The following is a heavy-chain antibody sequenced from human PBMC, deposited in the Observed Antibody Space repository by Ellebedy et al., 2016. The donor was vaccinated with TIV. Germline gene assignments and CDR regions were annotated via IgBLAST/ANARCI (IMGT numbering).Heavy chain of an antibody. CDR2: ISGSGGST. D-gene: IGHD1-26*01. CDR1: GFTFSSYA. V-gene: IGHV3-23*01. J-gene: IGHJ4*02. Sequence: GGSLRLSXAASGFTFSSYAMSWVRQAPGKGLEWVSAISGSGGSTYYADSVKGRFTISRDNSKNTLYLQMNSLRAEDTAVYYCAKDVKEWELQAFDYWGQGTLVTVSS. CDR3: AKDVKEWELQAFDY.